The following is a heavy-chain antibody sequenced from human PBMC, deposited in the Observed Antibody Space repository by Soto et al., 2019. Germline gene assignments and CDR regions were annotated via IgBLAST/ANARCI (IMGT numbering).Heavy chain of an antibody. CDR1: GFTFTTYA. CDR3: AKDGGIAGAVEYFQH. D-gene: IGHD6-13*01. Sequence: PGGSLRLSCAASGFTFTTYAMSWVRQAPGKGLEWVSGISGSGNSTYYADSVKGRFTISRDNSKNTLHLQMNSLRAEDTAVYSCAKDGGIAGAVEYFQHWGQGTLVTVSS. CDR2: ISGSGNST. V-gene: IGHV3-23*01. J-gene: IGHJ1*01.